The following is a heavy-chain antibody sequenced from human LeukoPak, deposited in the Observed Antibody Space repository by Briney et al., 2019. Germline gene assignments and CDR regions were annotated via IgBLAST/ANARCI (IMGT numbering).Heavy chain of an antibody. V-gene: IGHV1-69*13. CDR1: GGTFSSYA. D-gene: IGHD3-3*01. J-gene: IGHJ4*02. CDR3: ARPVKYYDVWSGYPPFDY. Sequence: GASVKVSCKASGGTFSSYAISWVRQARGQGLEWMEGIIPIFGTANYAQKFQGRVTITADESTSTAYMELSSLRSEDTAVYYCARPVKYYDVWSGYPPFDYWGQGTLVTVSS. CDR2: IIPIFGTA.